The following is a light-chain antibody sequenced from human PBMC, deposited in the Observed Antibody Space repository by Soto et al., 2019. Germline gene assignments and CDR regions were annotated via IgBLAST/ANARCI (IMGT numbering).Light chain of an antibody. CDR3: QQYYTWPVT. CDR2: YAS. CDR1: QSLTSR. J-gene: IGKJ4*01. V-gene: IGKV3-15*01. Sequence: EIVMTQSPATLSVSPGERVTISCRASQSLTSRLAFYHQKPGQAPRLLNAYASRGATGTPCRFSGSGSGTDFTLTINSLQSEDFAVYYCQQYYTWPVTFGGGTKVDI.